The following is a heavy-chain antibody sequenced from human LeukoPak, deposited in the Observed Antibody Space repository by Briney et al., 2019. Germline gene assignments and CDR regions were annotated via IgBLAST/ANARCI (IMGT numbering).Heavy chain of an antibody. CDR1: GFTFSSYW. D-gene: IGHD3-3*01. J-gene: IGHJ4*02. CDR3: ARDRAWNYFDY. Sequence: GGSLRLSCAASGFTFSSYWMSWVRQAPGKGLEWVANIEQDGSEKHYVDSVKGRFTISRDNAMNSLYLQMDSLRAEDTAVYYCARDRAWNYFDYWGQGTLVTVSS. CDR2: IEQDGSEK. V-gene: IGHV3-7*01.